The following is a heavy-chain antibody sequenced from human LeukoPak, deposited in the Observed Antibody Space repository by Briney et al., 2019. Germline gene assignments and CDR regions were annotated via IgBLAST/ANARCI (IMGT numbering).Heavy chain of an antibody. D-gene: IGHD1-26*01. CDR1: GGSITSYY. V-gene: IGHV4-59*08. J-gene: IGHJ6*02. Sequence: SETLSLTCTVSGGSITSYYWSWIRQPPGKGLEWIGYIHYSGTTNYNPSVTTRVTFSVDTSKAQFSLKLRSVTAADTAVYYCARHLPNRGSYGMDVWGQGTTVTVSS. CDR2: IHYSGTT. CDR3: ARHLPNRGSYGMDV.